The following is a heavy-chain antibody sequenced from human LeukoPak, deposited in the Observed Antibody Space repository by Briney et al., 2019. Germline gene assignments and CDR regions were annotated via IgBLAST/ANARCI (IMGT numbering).Heavy chain of an antibody. CDR1: GFTFSSYG. V-gene: IGHV3-33*01. D-gene: IGHD1-1*01. J-gene: IGHJ4*02. CDR2: IWYDGSNK. CDR3: IRDPARRETTGWFY. Sequence: PGRSLRLSCAASGFTFSSYGMHWVRQAPGKGLEWVAVIWYDGSNKYYADSVKGRFTISRDNSKNTLYLQMSSLRADDTAIYYCIRDPARRETTGWFYWGQGTLVTVSS.